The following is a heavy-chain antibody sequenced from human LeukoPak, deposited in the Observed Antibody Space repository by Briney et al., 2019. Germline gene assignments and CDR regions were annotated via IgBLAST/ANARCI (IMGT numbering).Heavy chain of an antibody. CDR3: ARIGGPGYYYYGMDV. Sequence: GGSLRLSCTASGFTFSSYSMNWVRQAPGKGLEWISFITSSSSTKYYTDSVKGRFTISRDNAKNSLYLQVNSLRDEDTAVYYCARIGGPGYYYYGMDVWGQGTTVTVSS. CDR1: GFTFSSYS. CDR2: ITSSSSTK. V-gene: IGHV3-48*02. J-gene: IGHJ6*02. D-gene: IGHD3-10*01.